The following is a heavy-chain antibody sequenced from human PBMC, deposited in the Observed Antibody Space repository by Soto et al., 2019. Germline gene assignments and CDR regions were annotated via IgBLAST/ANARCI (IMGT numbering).Heavy chain of an antibody. Sequence: QVQLQESGPGLVKPSETLSLTCTVSGGSISSYYWSWIRQPAGKGLEWIGRIYTSGSTNYNPSLKSRVTMSVDTSKNQFSLKLSSVTAADTAVYYCAREQQLVQYYYYGMDVWGQGTTVTVSS. J-gene: IGHJ6*02. CDR2: IYTSGST. CDR3: AREQQLVQYYYYGMDV. V-gene: IGHV4-4*07. D-gene: IGHD6-13*01. CDR1: GGSISSYY.